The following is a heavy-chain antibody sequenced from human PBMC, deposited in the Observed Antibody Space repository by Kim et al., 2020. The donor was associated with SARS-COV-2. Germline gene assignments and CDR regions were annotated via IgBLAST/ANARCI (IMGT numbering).Heavy chain of an antibody. J-gene: IGHJ5*02. Sequence: GGSLRLSCTASEFTFSRHVMSWVRQAPGKGLEWVSCIRVSVDSTYYADSVEGRFTISRDDSKNILYLEMNSLRVDDTAVYYCAKYFCGEKEQFDPWGQGTLLTVSS. D-gene: IGHD3-3*01. CDR2: IRVSVDST. CDR1: EFTFSRHV. V-gene: IGHV3-23*01. CDR3: AKYFCGEKEQFDP.